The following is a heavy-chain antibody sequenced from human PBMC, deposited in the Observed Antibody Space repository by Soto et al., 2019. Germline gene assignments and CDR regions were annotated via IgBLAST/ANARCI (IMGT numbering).Heavy chain of an antibody. CDR2: FGNSGGTT. CDR1: GLSVSTHE. CDR3: VRDQTSGWSGRAFDI. V-gene: IGHV3-48*03. J-gene: IGHJ3*02. D-gene: IGHD6-19*01. Sequence: PGGSLRLSGAASGLSVSTHERAGVRQNPGKGLEWVAYFGNSGGTTFYADSVKGRFPISRDNAKNSLYPQMNSLRAEDTAVYYCVRDQTSGWSGRAFDIRGQGTIVPVSS.